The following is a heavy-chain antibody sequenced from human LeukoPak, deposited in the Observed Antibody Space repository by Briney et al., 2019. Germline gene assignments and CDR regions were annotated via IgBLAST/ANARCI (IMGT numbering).Heavy chain of an antibody. J-gene: IGHJ4*02. CDR2: IKQDGSEK. Sequence: GGSLRLSCAASGFTFSSHWMSWVRQAPGKGLEWVANIKQDGSEKYYVDSVKGRFTISRDNAKNSLYLQMNSLRAEDTAVYYCASAPGGYGSGNDYWGQRTLGTVSS. D-gene: IGHD3-10*01. CDR1: GFTFSSHW. V-gene: IGHV3-7*01. CDR3: ASAPGGYGSGNDY.